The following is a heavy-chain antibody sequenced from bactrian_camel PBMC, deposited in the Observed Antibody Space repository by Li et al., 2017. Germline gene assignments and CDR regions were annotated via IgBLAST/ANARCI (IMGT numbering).Heavy chain of an antibody. CDR3: GRQMLSVILETVEL. Sequence: QVQLVESGGGSVQAGGSLRLTCAASGFVHDDYCMGWFYQAPGKEREGVAAIDIDGTATYADSVKGRFTISQRHATKNERPETRGLSRVLLCGRQMLSVILETVELLGPGDPGHRL. D-gene: IGHD1*01. J-gene: IGHJ4*01. CDR2: IDIDGTA. V-gene: IGHV3S53*01. CDR1: GFVHDDYC.